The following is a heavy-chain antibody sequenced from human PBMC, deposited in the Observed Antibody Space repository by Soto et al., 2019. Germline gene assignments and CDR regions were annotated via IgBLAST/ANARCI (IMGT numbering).Heavy chain of an antibody. CDR3: ARDQGVATFYGMDV. V-gene: IGHV3-33*01. CDR1: GFTFSNYG. Sequence: PGGSLRLSCVASGFTFSNYGMHWVRQAPGKGLEWVAVIWYNGSNTYYADSVRGRFTISRDNSKNTLYAQMNGLRAEDTAVYYCARDQGVATFYGMDVWGQGTTVTVSS. D-gene: IGHD5-12*01. J-gene: IGHJ6*02. CDR2: IWYNGSNT.